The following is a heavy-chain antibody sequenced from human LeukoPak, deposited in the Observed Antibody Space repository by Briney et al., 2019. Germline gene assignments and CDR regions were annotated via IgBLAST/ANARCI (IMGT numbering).Heavy chain of an antibody. V-gene: IGHV4-61*05. CDR1: GGSISSSSYY. D-gene: IGHD2/OR15-2a*01. Sequence: SETLSLTCTVSGGSISSSSYYWSWIRQPPGKGLEWIAYISDIGSINYNPSLKSRVTISLDTSKDQFSLKLSSVTAADTAVYYCAGHHPRNTVDFWGQGTLVTVSS. J-gene: IGHJ4*02. CDR3: AGHHPRNTVDF. CDR2: ISDIGSI.